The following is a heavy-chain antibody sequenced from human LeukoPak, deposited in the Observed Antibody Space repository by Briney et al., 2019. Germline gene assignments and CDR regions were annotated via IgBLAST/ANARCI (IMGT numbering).Heavy chain of an antibody. J-gene: IGHJ4*02. CDR3: ARDQSTVYSSGWYFDY. Sequence: ASVKVSCKASGYTFTSYGISWVRQAPGQGLEWMGWISAYNGNTNYAQKLQGRVTMTTDTSTSTAYMELGSLRSDDTAVYYCARDQSTVYSSGWYFDYWGQGTLVTVSS. V-gene: IGHV1-18*01. D-gene: IGHD6-19*01. CDR2: ISAYNGNT. CDR1: GYTFTSYG.